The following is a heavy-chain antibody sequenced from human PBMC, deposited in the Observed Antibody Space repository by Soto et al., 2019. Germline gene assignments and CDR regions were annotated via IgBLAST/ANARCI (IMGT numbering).Heavy chain of an antibody. CDR2: ISSSGSTI. Sequence: PGGSLRLSCAASGFTFSDYYMSWIRQAPGKGLEWVSYISSSGSTIYYADSVKGRFTISRDNAKNSLYLQMNSLRAEDTAVYYCARGKDIVVVVAATSGGFDYWGQGTLVTVSS. CDR1: GFTFSDYY. CDR3: ARGKDIVVVVAATSGGFDY. D-gene: IGHD2-15*01. V-gene: IGHV3-11*01. J-gene: IGHJ4*02.